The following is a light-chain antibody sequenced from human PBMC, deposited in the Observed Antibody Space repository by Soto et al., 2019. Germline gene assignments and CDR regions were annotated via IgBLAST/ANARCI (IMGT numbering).Light chain of an antibody. CDR2: DDN. CDR1: SSNIGGNS. J-gene: IGLJ1*01. Sequence: PGQKVTISCSGSSSNIGGNSVSWYQQLPGTAPKLLIYDDNKRPSGIPDRFSGSKSGTSATLGITGFQTGDEADYYCGSWDSSLSAYVFGTGTKVTVL. V-gene: IGLV1-51*01. CDR3: GSWDSSLSAYV.